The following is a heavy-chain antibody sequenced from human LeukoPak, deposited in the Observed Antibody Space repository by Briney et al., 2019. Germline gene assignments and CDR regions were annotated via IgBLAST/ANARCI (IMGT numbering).Heavy chain of an antibody. CDR3: ACGYSSPSLDY. D-gene: IGHD6-6*01. J-gene: IGHJ4*02. V-gene: IGHV1-69*04. CDR1: GGTFSSYA. Sequence: GASVKVSCKASGGTFSSYAISWVRQAPGQGLEWMGRIIPILGIANYAQKFQGRVTITADKSTSIAYMELSSLRSEDTAVYYCACGYSSPSLDYWGQGTLVTVSS. CDR2: IIPILGIA.